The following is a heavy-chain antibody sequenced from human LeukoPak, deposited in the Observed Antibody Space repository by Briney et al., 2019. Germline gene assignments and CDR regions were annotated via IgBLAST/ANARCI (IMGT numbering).Heavy chain of an antibody. CDR3: VRDNEAGGSPFDR. D-gene: IGHD1-1*01. CDR1: GFILRSHA. Sequence: GGSLRLSCSASGFILRSHAMHWVRQAPGKGLEYVSRISDNGGSTYYAASVKGRFTISRDNSKNTLYLQMSSLRAVDTAVYYCVRDNEAGGSPFDRWGQGTLVTVSS. CDR2: ISDNGGST. V-gene: IGHV3-64D*06. J-gene: IGHJ4*02.